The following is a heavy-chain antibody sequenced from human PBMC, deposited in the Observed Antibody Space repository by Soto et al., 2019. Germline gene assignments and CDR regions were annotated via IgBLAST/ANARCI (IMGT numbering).Heavy chain of an antibody. CDR3: AREVASYGSTYFDS. J-gene: IGHJ4*02. CDR2: IYSSGRT. CDR1: GGSIRNYY. Sequence: LSLTCTVSGGSIRNYYWTWIRQPPGKGLEWIGYIYSSGRTKSNPSLRNRVTISVDPSANHFSLKLRSLTAADTAVYYCAREVASYGSTYFDSWGQGALVTVPQ. D-gene: IGHD4-17*01. V-gene: IGHV4-59*01.